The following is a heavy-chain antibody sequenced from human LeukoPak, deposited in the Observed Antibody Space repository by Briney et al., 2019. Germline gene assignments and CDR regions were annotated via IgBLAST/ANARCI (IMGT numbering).Heavy chain of an antibody. J-gene: IGHJ3*02. CDR1: GFTFSSHG. V-gene: IGHV3-23*01. CDR3: ARDQGFNDAFDI. CDR2: ISGSGDYT. Sequence: PGGSLRLSCAASGFTFSSHGMSWVRQAPGKGLEWVSTISGSGDYTYYADSVKGRFTISRDNSKNTLYLQMNSLRAEDTAVYYCARDQGFNDAFDIWAQGTMVTVSS.